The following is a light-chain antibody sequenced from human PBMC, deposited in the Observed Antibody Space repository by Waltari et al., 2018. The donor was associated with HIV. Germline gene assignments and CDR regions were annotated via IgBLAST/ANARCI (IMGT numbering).Light chain of an antibody. CDR2: EVD. Sequence: QSALTQPPSASGSPGQSVTISCTGSSTDIGGYDYVSWYQQHPGKAPKFMIYEVDQRPSGVPDRFSGSKSGNTASLTVSGLQAEDEAYYYCNSYAGSDNYVVFGGGTKLTVL. V-gene: IGLV2-8*01. J-gene: IGLJ2*01. CDR3: NSYAGSDNYVV. CDR1: STDIGGYDY.